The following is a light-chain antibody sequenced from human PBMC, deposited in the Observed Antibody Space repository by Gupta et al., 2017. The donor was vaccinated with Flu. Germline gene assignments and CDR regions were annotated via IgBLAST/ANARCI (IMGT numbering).Light chain of an antibody. CDR3: QQYANSPRS. Sequence: PVTLSVSPGERATLSCGTSEAVGNFLAWYQQKPGQGPRLVIFGASTRAAGTPDRFTGSGSGTDFTLTINSLEPEDFAVYYCQQYANSPRSFGPGTKVDI. CDR2: GAS. J-gene: IGKJ3*01. V-gene: IGKV3-20*01. CDR1: EAVGNF.